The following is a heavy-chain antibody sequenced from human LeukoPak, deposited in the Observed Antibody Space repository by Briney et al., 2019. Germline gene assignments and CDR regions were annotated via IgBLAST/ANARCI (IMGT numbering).Heavy chain of an antibody. J-gene: IGHJ4*02. V-gene: IGHV3-73*01. CDR2: IRSKANSYAT. Sequence: PGGSLRLSCAASGFTFSGSVMHWVRQASGKGLEWVGRIRSKANSYATAYAASVKGRFTISRDDSRNTAYLQMNSLKTEDTAVYYCTSTYYYDSSGYSIDYWGQGTLVTVSS. D-gene: IGHD3-22*01. CDR1: GFTFSGSV. CDR3: TSTYYYDSSGYSIDY.